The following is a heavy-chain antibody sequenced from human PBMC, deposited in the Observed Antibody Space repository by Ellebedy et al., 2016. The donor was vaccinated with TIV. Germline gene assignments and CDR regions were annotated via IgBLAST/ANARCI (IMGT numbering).Heavy chain of an antibody. Sequence: GESLKISXAASGFIVSSNYMSWVRQAPGRGLEWVSVLYSSGGKNYADSVKGRFTISRDKSKNTLYLQMNGLRVEDTAVYYCAAAVDTSRGALDIWGQGTVVNVSS. CDR2: LYSSGGK. CDR3: AAAVDTSRGALDI. V-gene: IGHV3-53*01. J-gene: IGHJ3*02. D-gene: IGHD6-13*01. CDR1: GFIVSSNY.